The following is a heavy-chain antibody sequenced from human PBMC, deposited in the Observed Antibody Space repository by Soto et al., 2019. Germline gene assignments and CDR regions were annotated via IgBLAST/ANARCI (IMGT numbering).Heavy chain of an antibody. CDR1: GFTFTTAW. CDR2: IKQDGSEK. Sequence: GGSLRLSCAASGFTFTTAWINWVRQAPGKGLEWVANIKQDGSEKYYVDSVKGRFTISRDNAKNSLYLQMNSLRAEDTAVYYCARDLNYYYMDVWGKGTTVTVSS. CDR3: ARDLNYYYMDV. V-gene: IGHV3-7*01. J-gene: IGHJ6*03.